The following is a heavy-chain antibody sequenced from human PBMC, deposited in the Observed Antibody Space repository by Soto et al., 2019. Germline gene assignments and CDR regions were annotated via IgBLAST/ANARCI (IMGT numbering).Heavy chain of an antibody. Sequence: QVQLVESGGGLVQPGGSLRLSCTASGFTFSDYQMNWVRQAPGRGLEWVSYIRSSGATRFYADSVKGRFTVSRDNANNSLFLQLNSLRAADTAVYYCARLRYSSSSRYYMDVWGKGTTVAVSS. D-gene: IGHD6-6*01. J-gene: IGHJ6*03. CDR2: IRSSGATR. V-gene: IGHV3-11*01. CDR1: GFTFSDYQ. CDR3: ARLRYSSSSRYYMDV.